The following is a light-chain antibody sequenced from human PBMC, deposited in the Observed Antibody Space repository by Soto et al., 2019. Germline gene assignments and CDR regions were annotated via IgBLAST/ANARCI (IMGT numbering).Light chain of an antibody. Sequence: DIPMSQSTSTLSALVAERLEITCRATHTSSSWLAWYQQKPGKAPKLLIYKASTLESGVPSRFSGSGSGTEFTLTISSLQPDDFASYYCQQYNSYSPEWTFGKGTKVDIK. CDR2: KAS. J-gene: IGKJ1*01. CDR3: QQYNSYSPEWT. CDR1: HTSSSW. V-gene: IGKV1-5*03.